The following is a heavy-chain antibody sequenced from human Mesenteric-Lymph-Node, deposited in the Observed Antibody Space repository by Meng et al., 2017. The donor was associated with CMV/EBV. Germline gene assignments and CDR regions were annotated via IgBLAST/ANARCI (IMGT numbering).Heavy chain of an antibody. J-gene: IGHJ4*02. Sequence: SISSGGYYWSWIRQHPGKGLEWIGYIYYSGSTYYNPSLKSRVTILVDTSKNQFFLKLNSVTAADTAVYYCARAARPTSANKYGCFDYWGQGTLVTVSS. CDR3: ARAARPTSANKYGCFDY. V-gene: IGHV4-31*02. CDR1: SISSGGYY. D-gene: IGHD6-6*01. CDR2: IYYSGST.